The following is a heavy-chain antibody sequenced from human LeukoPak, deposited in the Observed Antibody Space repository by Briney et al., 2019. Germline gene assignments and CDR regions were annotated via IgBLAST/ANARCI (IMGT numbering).Heavy chain of an antibody. Sequence: GGSLRLSCAASGLPFSSYWMSWVRQAPGKGLEWVANIKPDGSEKNYVGSVKGRFTISRDNARNSLFLQMNSLRAEDTAVYYCAREEDNADEYLREDYWGQGTLVTVSS. CDR3: AREEDNADEYLREDY. CDR1: GLPFSSYW. V-gene: IGHV3-7*01. J-gene: IGHJ4*02. CDR2: IKPDGSEK. D-gene: IGHD2/OR15-2a*01.